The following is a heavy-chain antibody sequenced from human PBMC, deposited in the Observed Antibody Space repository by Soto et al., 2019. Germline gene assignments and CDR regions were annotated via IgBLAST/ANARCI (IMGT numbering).Heavy chain of an antibody. Sequence: QVQLQQWGAGLLKPSETLSLTCAVYGGSFSGYYWSWIRQPPGKGLEWIGEINHSGSTNYNPSLKSRVTISVDTSKNQFSLKLSSVTAADTAVYYCARSYSSGLFDYWGQGTLVTVSS. D-gene: IGHD6-19*01. CDR3: ARSYSSGLFDY. V-gene: IGHV4-34*01. J-gene: IGHJ4*02. CDR2: INHSGST. CDR1: GGSFSGYY.